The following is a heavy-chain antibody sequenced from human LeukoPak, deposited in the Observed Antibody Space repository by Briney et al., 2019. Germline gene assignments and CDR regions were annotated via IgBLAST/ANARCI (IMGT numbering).Heavy chain of an antibody. D-gene: IGHD3-10*01. Sequence: PGGSLRLSCAASGFTFSNFGMHWLRQAPGKGLEWVAVIWFDGSDDYFADSVKGRFTIARDNSKNMVYLQMNRLRAEDTAVYYCARSQNYYGSGDYWSPGTLVTVSS. CDR2: IWFDGSDD. V-gene: IGHV3-33*01. CDR3: ARSQNYYGSGDY. CDR1: GFTFSNFG. J-gene: IGHJ4*02.